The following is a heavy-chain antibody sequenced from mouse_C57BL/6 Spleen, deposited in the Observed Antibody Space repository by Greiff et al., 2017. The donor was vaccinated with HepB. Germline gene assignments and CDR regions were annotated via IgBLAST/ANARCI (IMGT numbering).Heavy chain of an antibody. CDR2: IRNKANGYTT. J-gene: IGHJ3*01. V-gene: IGHV7-3*01. CDR3: AGYDYDEGFAY. D-gene: IGHD2-4*01. Sequence: EVKVEESGGGLVQPGGSLSLSCAASGFTFTDYYMSWVRQPPGKALEWLGFIRNKANGYTTEYSASVKGRFTISRDNSQSILYLQMNALRAEDSATYYCAGYDYDEGFAYWGQGTLVTVSA. CDR1: GFTFTDYY.